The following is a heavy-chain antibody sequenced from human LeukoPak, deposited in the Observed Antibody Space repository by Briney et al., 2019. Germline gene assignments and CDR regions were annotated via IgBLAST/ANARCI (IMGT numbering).Heavy chain of an antibody. J-gene: IGHJ4*02. CDR2: IYHSWST. CDR3: ARSPPLGSGSYYHFDY. CDR1: GGSLSSSNW. Sequence: PSGTLSLTCAVSGGSLSSSNWWSWARPPPGKGLEWIGEIYHSWSTNYNPTYKNRFTIRVANTKNHSSMKLSSVTTADTAVYYCARSPPLGSGSYYHFDYWGQGTLVTVSS. D-gene: IGHD3-10*01. V-gene: IGHV4-4*02.